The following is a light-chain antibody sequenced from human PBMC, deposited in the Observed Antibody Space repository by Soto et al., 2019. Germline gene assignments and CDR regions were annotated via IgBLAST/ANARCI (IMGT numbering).Light chain of an antibody. CDR3: QERYFARPQM. CDR1: QTIRKY. V-gene: IGKV1-39*01. Sequence: YMTPSASFLSDYLAGNDPLTCRASQTIRKYLNWYQQKPPKAPKLLIYTASRLHSGVPSRFSGSGNESDFTLTMKKLPPEYAESALCQERYFARPQMFGQGTRLEIK. CDR2: TAS. J-gene: IGKJ5*01.